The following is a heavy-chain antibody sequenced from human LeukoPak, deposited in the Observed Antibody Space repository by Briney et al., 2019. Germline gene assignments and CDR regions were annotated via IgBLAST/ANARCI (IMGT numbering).Heavy chain of an antibody. V-gene: IGHV1-69*05. D-gene: IGHD3-3*01. CDR2: IIPIFGTA. Sequence: SVKVSCKASGGTFSSYAISWVRQAPGQGLEWMGRIIPIFGTANYAQKFQGRVTITTDESTSTAYMELSSLRSEDTAVYYCARSDYDFWSGYGLGPDIWGQGTMVTVSS. J-gene: IGHJ3*02. CDR1: GGTFSSYA. CDR3: ARSDYDFWSGYGLGPDI.